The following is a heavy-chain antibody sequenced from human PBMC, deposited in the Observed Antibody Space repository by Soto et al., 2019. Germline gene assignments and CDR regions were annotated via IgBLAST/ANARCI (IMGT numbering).Heavy chain of an antibody. V-gene: IGHV4-59*08. D-gene: IGHD6-19*01. J-gene: IGHJ5*02. CDR1: GGSISSYY. Sequence: PSETLSLTCTVSGGSISSYYWSWIRQPPGKGLEWIGYIYYSGSTNYNPSLKSRVTISVDTSKNQFSLKLSSVTAADTAVCYCARWSSGWRRGYWFDPWGQGTLVTVSS. CDR2: IYYSGST. CDR3: ARWSSGWRRGYWFDP.